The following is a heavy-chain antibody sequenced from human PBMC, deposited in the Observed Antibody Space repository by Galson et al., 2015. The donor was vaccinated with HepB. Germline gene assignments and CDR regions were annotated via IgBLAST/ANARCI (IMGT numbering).Heavy chain of an antibody. CDR3: AKDRRQLANFDF. Sequence: SLRLSCAASAFTFSNYPMHWVRQAPGKGLQWVALISYDGTNKYYADSVKGRFTISRDNSKNTLYLQVNSLRAEDSAVYYCAKDRRQLANFDFWGQGTLLTVSS. V-gene: IGHV3-30-3*01. CDR1: AFTFSNYP. D-gene: IGHD6-13*01. J-gene: IGHJ4*02. CDR2: ISYDGTNK.